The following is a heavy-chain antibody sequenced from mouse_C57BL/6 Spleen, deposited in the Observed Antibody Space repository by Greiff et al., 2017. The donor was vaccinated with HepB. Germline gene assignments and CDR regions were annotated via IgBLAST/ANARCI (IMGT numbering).Heavy chain of an antibody. Sequence: QVHVKQPGAELVKPGASVKMSCKASGYTFTSYWITWVKQRPGQGLEWIGDIYPGSGSTNYNEKFKSKATLTVDTSSSTAYMQLSSLTSEDSAVYYCAIYYGSSHFDYWGQGTTLTVSS. J-gene: IGHJ2*01. CDR3: AIYYGSSHFDY. CDR1: GYTFTSYW. D-gene: IGHD1-1*01. V-gene: IGHV1-55*01. CDR2: IYPGSGST.